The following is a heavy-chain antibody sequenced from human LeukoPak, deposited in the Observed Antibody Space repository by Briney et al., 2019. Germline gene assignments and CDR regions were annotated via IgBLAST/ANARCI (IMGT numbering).Heavy chain of an antibody. J-gene: IGHJ1*01. V-gene: IGHV3-7*01. CDR3: ATLDSTKSAF. CDR2: IKQDGSEE. D-gene: IGHD2-2*01. CDR1: EFSFGRDW. Sequence: PGGSLRLSCVASEFSFGRDWISWVRQAPGKGLEWVACIKQDGSEEYYVGSVRGRFTVSVDNGKNSLYLQMNSLRAEDTARYYCATLDSTKSAFWGRGTAVTVSS.